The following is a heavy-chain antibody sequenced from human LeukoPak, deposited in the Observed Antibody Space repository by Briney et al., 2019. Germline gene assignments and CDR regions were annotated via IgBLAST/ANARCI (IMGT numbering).Heavy chain of an antibody. CDR1: GFTVSTYY. CDR3: ARGLGYCTSTTCLLPFDY. CDR2: IYSGGSA. D-gene: IGHD2-2*01. Sequence: GSLRLSCAASGFTVSTYYMTWVRQAPGKGLECVSVIYSGGSAYYADSVKGRFTVSRDNSKNTLYLQMNSLRAEDTAMYYCARGLGYCTSTTCLLPFDYWGQGTLVTVSS. J-gene: IGHJ4*02. V-gene: IGHV3-53*01.